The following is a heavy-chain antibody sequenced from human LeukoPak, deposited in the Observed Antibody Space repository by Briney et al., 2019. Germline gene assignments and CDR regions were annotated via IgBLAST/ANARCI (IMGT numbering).Heavy chain of an antibody. CDR1: GFSFSSYW. CDR3: ARDNAYMLDY. D-gene: IGHD5-24*01. Sequence: PGGSLRLSCAASGFSFSSYWMNWVRRTPGKGLVWVAHINTDGRTTTYADSVKGRFTVSRDNAKNTLYLEMNRLRAEDTAVYYCARDNAYMLDYWGQGTQVTVSS. CDR2: INTDGRTT. J-gene: IGHJ4*02. V-gene: IGHV3-74*03.